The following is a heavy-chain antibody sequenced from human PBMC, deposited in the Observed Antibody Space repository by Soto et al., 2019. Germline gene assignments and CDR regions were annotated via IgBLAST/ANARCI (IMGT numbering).Heavy chain of an antibody. CDR1: GFTFSSYS. Sequence: GGSLRLSCAASGFTFSSYSMNWVRQAPGKGLEWVSYIGSSRNTINYPDSVKGPFATSRDNAKNPLYLQRNSLRDEDTAVYYCARFKDPHYYYYGMDVWGQGTTVTVSS. CDR2: IGSSRNTI. J-gene: IGHJ6*02. V-gene: IGHV3-48*02. CDR3: ARFKDPHYYYYGMDV.